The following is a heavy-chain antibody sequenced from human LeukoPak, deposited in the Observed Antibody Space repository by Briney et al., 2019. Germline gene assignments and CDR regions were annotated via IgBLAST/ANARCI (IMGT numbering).Heavy chain of an antibody. CDR3: ARGYDYDSSGYYRTFAY. V-gene: IGHV3-21*01. CDR1: GFTFSSYS. J-gene: IGHJ4*02. CDR2: ISSSSSYI. Sequence: PGGSLRLSCAASGFTFSSYSMNWVRQAPGKGLEWVSSISSSSSYIYYADSVKGRFTISRDNAQNSLYLQMNSLRAEDAAVYYCARGYDYDSSGYYRTFAYWGQGTLVTVSS. D-gene: IGHD3-22*01.